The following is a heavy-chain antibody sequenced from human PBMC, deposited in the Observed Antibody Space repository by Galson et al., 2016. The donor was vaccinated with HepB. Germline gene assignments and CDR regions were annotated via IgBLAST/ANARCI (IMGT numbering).Heavy chain of an antibody. D-gene: IGHD1-1*01. Sequence: SLRLSCAASGFRFSSYAVSWVRQAPGKGLEWVANINQDGSEKHYLDSVRGRFTISRDNAKNSLYLQMNSLRAEDTAVYFCARAYQYTLDYWGQGTLVTVSS. J-gene: IGHJ4*02. CDR1: GFRFSSYA. V-gene: IGHV3-7*04. CDR2: INQDGSEK. CDR3: ARAYQYTLDY.